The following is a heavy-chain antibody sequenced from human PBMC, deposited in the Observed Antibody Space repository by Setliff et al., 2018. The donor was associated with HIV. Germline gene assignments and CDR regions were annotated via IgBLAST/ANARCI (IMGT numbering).Heavy chain of an antibody. CDR3: ARRIQLRDSSGRSCWTFDI. D-gene: IGHD2-15*01. CDR2: LHYTGTT. V-gene: IGHV4-39*01. CDR1: GASINSGSHN. Sequence: PSETLSLTCTVSGASINSGSHNWGWIRQPPGKGLEWIATLHYTGTTYYNPSLKSRVTISTDTSKNQFSLKLSSVTAADTAVYYCARRIQLRDSSGRSCWTFDIWGQGPMVTVSS. J-gene: IGHJ3*02.